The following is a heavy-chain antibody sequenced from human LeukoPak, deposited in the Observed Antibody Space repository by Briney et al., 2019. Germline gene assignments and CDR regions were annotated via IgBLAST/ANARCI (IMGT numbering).Heavy chain of an antibody. CDR2: IRSEGYGGTT. J-gene: IGHJ4*02. Sequence: PGGSLRLSCAASGFTFSTYVMSWVRQTPGKGLEWVGFIRSEGYGGTTEYAASVKGRFTISRDDSKSIAYLQMNSLKTEDTAVYYCSRGGTYTRGYWGQGTLVTVSS. CDR1: GFTFSTYV. CDR3: SRGGTYTRGY. D-gene: IGHD1-26*01. V-gene: IGHV3-49*04.